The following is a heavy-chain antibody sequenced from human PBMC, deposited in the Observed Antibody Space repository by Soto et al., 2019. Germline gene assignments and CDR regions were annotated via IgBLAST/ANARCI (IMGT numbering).Heavy chain of an antibody. CDR3: AKGFYSITSCLSYSYMDV. CDR1: GFSFDEYA. V-gene: IGHV3-9*01. Sequence: EVQLVESGGGLVQPGRSLRLSCAASGFSFDEYAMHWVRQAPGKGLEWVSGVSWNSGNMGYVDSVRGRFAISRDNAKNALYLQMNSLTTEYTALYFCAKGFYSITSCLSYSYMDVWGKGTKVTVSS. J-gene: IGHJ6*03. D-gene: IGHD2-2*01. CDR2: VSWNSGNM.